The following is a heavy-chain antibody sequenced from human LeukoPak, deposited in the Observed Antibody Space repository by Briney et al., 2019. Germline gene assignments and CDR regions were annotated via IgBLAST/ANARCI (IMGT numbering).Heavy chain of an antibody. V-gene: IGHV1-69*05. CDR2: IIPIFGTA. CDR3: ARTPIDYYDSSGDSDYYYMDV. J-gene: IGHJ6*03. Sequence: ASVKVSCKASGGTFSSYAISWVRQAPGQGLKWMGGIIPIFGTANYAQKFQGRVTITTDESTSTAYMELSSLRSEDTAVYYCARTPIDYYDSSGDSDYYYMDVWGKGTTVTVSS. CDR1: GGTFSSYA. D-gene: IGHD3-22*01.